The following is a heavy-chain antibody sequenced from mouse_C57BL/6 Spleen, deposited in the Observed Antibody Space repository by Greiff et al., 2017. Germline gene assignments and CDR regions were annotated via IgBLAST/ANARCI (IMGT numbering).Heavy chain of an antibody. D-gene: IGHD2-5*01. J-gene: IGHJ3*01. CDR2: IDPSDSET. CDR1: GYTFTSYW. CDR3: ARQDIYSKKFAY. Sequence: QVQLQQPGAELVRPGSSVKLSCKASGYTFTSYWMHWVKQRPIQGLEWIGNIDPSDSETHYNQKFKDKATLTVEKSSSTAYMQLSSLTSEDSAVYYCARQDIYSKKFAYWGQGTLVTVSA. V-gene: IGHV1-52*01.